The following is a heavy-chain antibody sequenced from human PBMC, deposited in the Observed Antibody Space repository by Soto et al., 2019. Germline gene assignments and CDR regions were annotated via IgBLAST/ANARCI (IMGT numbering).Heavy chain of an antibody. J-gene: IGHJ6*02. Sequence: NPSETLSLTCSVSGGTISSYYWSWIRQPPGKGLEWIGYIYSRGTTSYNPSLKSRATILVDTSKNQFSLRLTSVTATDTAVYYCATGRISRGLDVWGQGTTVTVSS. CDR1: GGTISSYY. V-gene: IGHV4-59*12. CDR3: ATGRISRGLDV. CDR2: IYSRGTT.